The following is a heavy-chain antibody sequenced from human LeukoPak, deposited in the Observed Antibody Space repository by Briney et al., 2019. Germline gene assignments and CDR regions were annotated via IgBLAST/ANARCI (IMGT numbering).Heavy chain of an antibody. Sequence: PSETLTLTCAVSGGSISSSNWWSWVRQPPGKGLEWIGEIYHSGSTNYNPSLKSRVTISVDTSKNQFSLKLSSVTAADTAVYYCARGPLMTSSSWHIYYYGMDVWGQGTTVTVSS. CDR2: IYHSGST. J-gene: IGHJ6*02. CDR1: GGSISSSNW. CDR3: ARGPLMTSSSWHIYYYGMDV. D-gene: IGHD6-13*01. V-gene: IGHV4-4*02.